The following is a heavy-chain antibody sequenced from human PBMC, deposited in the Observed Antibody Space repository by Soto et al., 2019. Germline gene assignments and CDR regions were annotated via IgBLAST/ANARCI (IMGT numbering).Heavy chain of an antibody. CDR1: GYTFTSYY. V-gene: IGHV1-46*01. D-gene: IGHD6-13*01. CDR3: ARDKRVTRDGTSYYYYGMDV. Sequence: ASVKVSCKASGYTFTSYYMHWVRQAPGQGLEWMGIINPSGGSTSYAQKFQGRVTMTRDTSTSTVYMELSSLRSEDTAVYYCARDKRVTRDGTSYYYYGMDVWGQGTTVTVSS. CDR2: INPSGGST. J-gene: IGHJ6*02.